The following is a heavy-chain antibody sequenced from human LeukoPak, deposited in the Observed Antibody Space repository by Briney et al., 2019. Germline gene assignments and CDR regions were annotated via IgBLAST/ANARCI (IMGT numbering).Heavy chain of an antibody. CDR2: ISSSSSTI. CDR3: ARDGGAIAGYYYYMDV. CDR1: GFTFSSYS. J-gene: IGHJ6*03. D-gene: IGHD6-13*01. Sequence: GGSLRLSCAASGFTFSSYSMNWVRQAPGKGLEWVSYISSSSSTIYYADSVKGRFTISRDNAKNSLYLQMNSLRAEDTAVYYCARDGGAIAGYYYYMDVWGKGTTVTVSS. V-gene: IGHV3-48*01.